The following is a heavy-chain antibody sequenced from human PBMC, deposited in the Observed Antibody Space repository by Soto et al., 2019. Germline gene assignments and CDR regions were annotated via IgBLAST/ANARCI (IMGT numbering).Heavy chain of an antibody. CDR1: GESIWSSD. D-gene: IGHD6-19*01. V-gene: IGHV4-59*08. CDR2: IYYSGST. CDR3: ERQGEGVAVPYYFDY. J-gene: IGHJ4*02. Sequence: PSERPAITRALSGESIWSSDWAGILKNQGKGLEWIGYIYYSGSTNYNPSLKSRVTISVDTSKNQFSLKLSSVTAADTALYFCERQGEGVAVPYYFDYWGQGTLVTVS.